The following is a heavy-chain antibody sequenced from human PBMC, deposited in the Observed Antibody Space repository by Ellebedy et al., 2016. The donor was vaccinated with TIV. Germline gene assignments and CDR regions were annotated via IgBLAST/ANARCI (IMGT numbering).Heavy chain of an antibody. D-gene: IGHD7-27*01. CDR3: AKDLGFAMDV. J-gene: IGHJ6*02. CDR1: GFIFNNYN. Sequence: GESLKISCAASGFIFNNYNLHWVRQAPGKGLAWVAIAHNDETYKFYADSVKGRFTVYRDNAGNTAYLHMSSLRVEDTAVYYCAKDLGFAMDVWGQGTTVTVSS. V-gene: IGHV3-30*02. CDR2: AHNDETYK.